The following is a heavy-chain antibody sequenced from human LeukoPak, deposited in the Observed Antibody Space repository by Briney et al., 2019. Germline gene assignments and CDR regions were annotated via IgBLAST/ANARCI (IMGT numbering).Heavy chain of an antibody. CDR3: ARDIMGRPDIAVAALGS. D-gene: IGHD6-19*01. CDR2: IHSGGDT. CDR1: GFTVSSNY. Sequence: GGSLRLSCAASGFTVSSNYMSWVRQAPGKGLEWVSVIHSGGDTGSADSVKDRFIISRDNSKNMLYLQLNSLRVEDTAVYYCARDIMGRPDIAVAALGSWGQGTLVTVSS. J-gene: IGHJ5*02. V-gene: IGHV3-66*01.